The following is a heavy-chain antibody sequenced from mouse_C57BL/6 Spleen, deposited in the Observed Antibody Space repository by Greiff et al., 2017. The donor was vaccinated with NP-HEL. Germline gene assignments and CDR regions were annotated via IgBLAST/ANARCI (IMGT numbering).Heavy chain of an antibody. CDR1: GYAFSSYW. V-gene: IGHV1-80*01. J-gene: IGHJ2*01. Sequence: QVQLQQSGAELVKPGASVKISCKASGYAFSSYWMNWVKQRPGKGLEWIGQIYPGDGDTNYNGKFKGKATLTADKSSSTAYMQLSSLTSEDSAVYFCARGGTAQAYFDYWGQGTTLTVS. CDR3: ARGGTAQAYFDY. CDR2: IYPGDGDT. D-gene: IGHD3-2*02.